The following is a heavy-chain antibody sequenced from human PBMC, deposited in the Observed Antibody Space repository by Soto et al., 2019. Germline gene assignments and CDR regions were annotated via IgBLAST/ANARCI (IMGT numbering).Heavy chain of an antibody. V-gene: IGHV1-69*01. Sequence: QVQLVQSGAEVKKPGSSAKVSCKASGGTFSSYAISWVRQAPGQGLEWMGGIIPIFGTANYAQKFQGRVTITADESTSTAYMELSSLRSEDTAVYYCARWFGELLSQPNYYYGMDVWGQGTTVTVSS. CDR3: ARWFGELLSQPNYYYGMDV. CDR1: GGTFSSYA. D-gene: IGHD3-10*01. J-gene: IGHJ6*02. CDR2: IIPIFGTA.